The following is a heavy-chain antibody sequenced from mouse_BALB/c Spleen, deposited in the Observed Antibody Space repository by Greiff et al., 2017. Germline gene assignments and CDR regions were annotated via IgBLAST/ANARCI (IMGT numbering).Heavy chain of an antibody. CDR2: IWAGGST. Sequence: VQLQESGPGLVAPSQSLSITCTVSGFSLTSYGVHWVRQPPGKGLEWLGVIWAGGSTNYNSALMSRLSISKDNSKSQVFLKMNSLQTDDTAMYYCARDQGRRHSPFDYWGQGTTLTVSS. CDR3: ARDQGRRHSPFDY. D-gene: IGHD1-1*01. CDR1: GFSLTSYG. V-gene: IGHV2-9*02. J-gene: IGHJ2*01.